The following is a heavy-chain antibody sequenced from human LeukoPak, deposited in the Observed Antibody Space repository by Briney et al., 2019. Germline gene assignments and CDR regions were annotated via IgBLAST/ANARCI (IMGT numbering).Heavy chain of an antibody. CDR1: GFTFGSYV. J-gene: IGHJ4*02. D-gene: IGHD5-12*01. CDR2: ISYDGSNE. Sequence: PGGSLRLSCAASGFTFGSYVMHWVRQAPGKGLEWVAVISYDGSNEDYADSVKGRFTISRDNSKNTLYLQVNSLRAEDTAVYYCARVQVATRNFDYWGQGTLVTVSS. V-gene: IGHV3-30-3*01. CDR3: ARVQVATRNFDY.